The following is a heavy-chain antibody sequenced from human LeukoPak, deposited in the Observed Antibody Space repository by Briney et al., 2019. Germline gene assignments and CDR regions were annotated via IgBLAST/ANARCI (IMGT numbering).Heavy chain of an antibody. Sequence: GGSLRLSCAASGFTFDDYAMHWVRQDPGKGLEWVSGISWNSGSIGYADSVKGRFTISRDNAKNSLYLQMNSLRAEDTALYYCAKDRGYSSSWYDYWGQGTLVTVSS. J-gene: IGHJ4*02. D-gene: IGHD6-13*01. V-gene: IGHV3-9*01. CDR2: ISWNSGSI. CDR3: AKDRGYSSSWYDY. CDR1: GFTFDDYA.